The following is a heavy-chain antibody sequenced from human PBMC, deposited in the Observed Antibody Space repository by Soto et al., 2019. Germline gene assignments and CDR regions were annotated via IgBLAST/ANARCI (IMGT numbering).Heavy chain of an antibody. Sequence: SETLSLTCAVCGGSFSGYYWSWIRQPPGKGLEWIGEINHSGSTNYNPSLKSRVTISVDTSKNQFSLKLSSVTAADTAVYFCARLSSGRPGDFWGQGTLVTASS. CDR2: INHSGST. J-gene: IGHJ4*02. D-gene: IGHD6-19*01. V-gene: IGHV4-34*01. CDR3: ARLSSGRPGDF. CDR1: GGSFSGYY.